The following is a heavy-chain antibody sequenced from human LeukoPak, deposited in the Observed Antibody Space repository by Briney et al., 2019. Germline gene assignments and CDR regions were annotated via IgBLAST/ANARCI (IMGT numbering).Heavy chain of an antibody. V-gene: IGHV4-59*01. J-gene: IGHJ6*02. CDR1: GGSISSYY. CDR2: IYYSGST. CDR3: AREGSLYYYGMDV. Sequence: SETLSLTCTVSGGSISSYYWSWTRQPPGKGLEWIGYIYYSGSTNYNPSLKSRVTISVDTSKNQFSLKLSSVTAADTAVYYCAREGSLYYYGMDVWGQGTTVTVSS.